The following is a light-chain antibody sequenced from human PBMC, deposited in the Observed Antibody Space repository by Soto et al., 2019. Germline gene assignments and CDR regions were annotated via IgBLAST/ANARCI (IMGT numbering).Light chain of an antibody. J-gene: IGLJ3*02. Sequence: QSALTQPASVSGSPGQSITFSCTGSSDDIGNFNLVSWYQQYPGKAPKLILYEVNKRPLGVSDRFSGSKSGNTASLTISGLQAEDEADYHCCSCAGSRWVFGGGTKVTVL. V-gene: IGLV2-23*02. CDR1: SDDIGNFNL. CDR3: CSCAGSRWV. CDR2: EVN.